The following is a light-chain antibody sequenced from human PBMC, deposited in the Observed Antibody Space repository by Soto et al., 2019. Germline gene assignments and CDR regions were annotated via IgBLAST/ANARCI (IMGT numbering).Light chain of an antibody. Sequence: QSVLTQPASVSGSPGQSITISCTGTSSDVGSYNLVSWYQQHPGKAPKLMIYEGSKRPSGVSNRFSGSKSGNTASLTISGLQAEDEADYYCCSYAGSSTFVVFGTGTKLTFL. CDR3: CSYAGSSTFVV. J-gene: IGLJ1*01. V-gene: IGLV2-23*03. CDR1: SSDVGSYNL. CDR2: EGS.